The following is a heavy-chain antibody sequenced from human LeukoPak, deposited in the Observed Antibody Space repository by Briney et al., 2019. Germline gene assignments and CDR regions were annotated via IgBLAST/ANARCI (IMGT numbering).Heavy chain of an antibody. V-gene: IGHV4-59*01. Sequence: PSETLSLTCTVSGGSISSYYWSWVRQPPGKGLEWIGYIYYSGSTNYNPSLKSRDTMSVDTSKNQFSLKLSSVTAADTAVYYCVRGGIVGSTARIPLFDYWGQGTLVTVSS. CDR2: IYYSGST. D-gene: IGHD1-26*01. J-gene: IGHJ4*02. CDR1: GGSISSYY. CDR3: VRGGIVGSTARIPLFDY.